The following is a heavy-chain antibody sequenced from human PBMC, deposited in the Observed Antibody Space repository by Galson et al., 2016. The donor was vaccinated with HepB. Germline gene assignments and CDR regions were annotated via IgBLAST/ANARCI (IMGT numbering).Heavy chain of an antibody. CDR2: IYYSGTT. D-gene: IGHD6-19*01. CDR3: ARVGRFGGWYEWGWFDP. J-gene: IGHJ5*02. CDR1: ADSIINYY. V-gene: IGHV4-59*01. Sequence: ETLSLTCSVSADSIINYYWSWIRQPPGKGLEWIGHIYYSGTTNYNPSLKSRVTISVDTSKNQFSLKLTSVTTADTAVYFCARVGRFGGWYEWGWFDPWGQGTLVTVSS.